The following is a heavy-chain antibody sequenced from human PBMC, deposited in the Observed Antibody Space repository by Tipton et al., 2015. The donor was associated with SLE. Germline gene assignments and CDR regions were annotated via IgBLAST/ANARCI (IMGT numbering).Heavy chain of an antibody. D-gene: IGHD1-1*01. J-gene: IGHJ3*02. CDR1: GNWFTSYG. V-gene: IGHV1-18*01. Sequence: QVQLVQSGGEVKEPGASVKVSCKASGNWFTSYGITWVRQAPGQGLEWMGWISAYNGNAYYAQKVQGRVTMTTDTSTNTAYMELRSLRSDDTAVYYCARGRTRRNDAYDIWGQGTLVTVSS. CDR2: ISAYNGNA. CDR3: ARGRTRRNDAYDI.